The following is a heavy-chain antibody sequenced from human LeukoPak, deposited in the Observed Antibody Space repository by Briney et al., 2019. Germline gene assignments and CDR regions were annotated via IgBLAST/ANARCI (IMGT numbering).Heavy chain of an antibody. J-gene: IGHJ4*02. V-gene: IGHV3-21*01. Sequence: GGSLRLSCAASGFTFSSYSMNWVRQAPGKGLEWVSSISSSSSYIYYADSVKGRFTISRDNAKNSLYLQVNSLRAEDTAVYYCARAAFQYGSGSYPFDYWGQGTLVTVSS. CDR2: ISSSSSYI. CDR1: GFTFSSYS. CDR3: ARAAFQYGSGSYPFDY. D-gene: IGHD3-10*01.